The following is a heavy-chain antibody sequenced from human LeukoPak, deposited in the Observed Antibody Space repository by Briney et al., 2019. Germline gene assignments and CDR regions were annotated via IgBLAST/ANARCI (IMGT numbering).Heavy chain of an antibody. CDR1: GGTISSYY. CDR3: ARWYSSGWAFDY. CDR2: IHSSGST. J-gene: IGHJ4*02. V-gene: IGHV4-59*08. Sequence: PSETLSLTRTVSGGTISSYYGNWIRQPPGKGLEWIGYIHSSGSTKYNPSLKSRVTISVDTSKNRFSLKLSSVTAADRAVYYCARWYSSGWAFDYWGQRVLLSVSS. D-gene: IGHD6-19*01.